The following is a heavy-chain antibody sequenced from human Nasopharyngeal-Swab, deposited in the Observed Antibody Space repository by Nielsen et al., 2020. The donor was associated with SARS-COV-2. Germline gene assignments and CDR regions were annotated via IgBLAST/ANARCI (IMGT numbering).Heavy chain of an antibody. D-gene: IGHD6-6*01. V-gene: IGHV3-7*01. CDR2: IKQDGSEK. CDR3: ARSAARSWFDP. CDR1: GFTFSSYW. J-gene: IGHJ5*02. Sequence: GESLKISCAASGFTFSSYWMSWVRQAPGKGLEWVANIKQDGSEKYYVDSVKGRFTISRDNAENSLYLQMNSLRAEDTAVYYCARSAARSWFDPWGQGTLVTVSS.